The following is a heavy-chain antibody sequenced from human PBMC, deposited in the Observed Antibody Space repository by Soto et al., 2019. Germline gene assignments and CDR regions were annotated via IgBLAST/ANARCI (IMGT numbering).Heavy chain of an antibody. CDR2: ISGGGDTT. CDR3: XXGRGGSGXXXXRVDF. CDR1: GFTFNNYA. V-gene: IGHV3-23*01. D-gene: IGHD3-10*01. Sequence: EVQLLXSXGGLVQPXGXLRLSCAASGFTFNNYAMTWVRQAPGKGLEWVSAISGGGDTTSYADSVKGRXTXXXXXSXXXXXXXXXXXXXXXXXXXXXXXGRGGSGXXXXRVDFWGQGTLX. J-gene: IGHJ4*02.